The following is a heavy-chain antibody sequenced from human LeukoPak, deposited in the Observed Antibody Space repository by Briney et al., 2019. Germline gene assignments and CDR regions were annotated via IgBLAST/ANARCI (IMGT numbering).Heavy chain of an antibody. V-gene: IGHV3-48*03. J-gene: IGHJ4*02. CDR2: ISSSGSTI. Sequence: GGSLRLSCVASGFTFSGYEMNWVRQAPGKGLEWVSYISSSGSTIYYADSVKGRFTISRDNAKNSVYLQMNSLRAEDTAVYYCAKASAMIVVVSKHFDYWGQGTLVTVSS. D-gene: IGHD3-22*01. CDR1: GFTFSGYE. CDR3: AKASAMIVVVSKHFDY.